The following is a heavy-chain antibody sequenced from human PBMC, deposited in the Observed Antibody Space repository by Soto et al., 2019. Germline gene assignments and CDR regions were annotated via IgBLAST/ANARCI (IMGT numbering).Heavy chain of an antibody. V-gene: IGHV2-5*02. CDR1: GFSLRTSGVA. Sequence: SGPTLVNPTQTLTLTCTFSGFSLRTSGVAVGWIRQPPGKALEWLALIYWDDDKRYSPSLKSRLTITKDTSKNQVVLTMTNMDPVDTATYYCAHRPSYCSGGSCYSGFDYWGQGTLVTVSS. CDR2: IYWDDDK. D-gene: IGHD2-15*01. CDR3: AHRPSYCSGGSCYSGFDY. J-gene: IGHJ4*02.